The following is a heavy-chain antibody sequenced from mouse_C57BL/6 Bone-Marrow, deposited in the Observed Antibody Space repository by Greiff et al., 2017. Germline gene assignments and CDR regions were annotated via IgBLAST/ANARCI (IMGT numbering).Heavy chain of an antibody. CDR2: IDPEDGDT. CDR1: GFNIKDYY. CDR3: TTRTGFAY. J-gene: IGHJ3*01. V-gene: IGHV14-1*01. Sequence: VQLQQSGAELVRPGASVKLSCTASGFNIKDYYMNWVKQRPEQGLEWIGRIDPEDGDTEYAPKFQGKDTMTADTSSNTAYLQLSSLTSEDTAVYYCTTRTGFAYWGQGTLVTVSA.